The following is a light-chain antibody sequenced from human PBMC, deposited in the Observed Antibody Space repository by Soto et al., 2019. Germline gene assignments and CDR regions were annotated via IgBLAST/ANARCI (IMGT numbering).Light chain of an antibody. CDR2: EVS. J-gene: IGLJ2*01. V-gene: IGLV2-8*01. Sequence: QSALTQPPSASGSPGQSVTISCTGTSSDVGGYNYVSWYQQHPGKAPKLMIYEVSKRPSGVPDRFSGSKSGNTASLTVSGLQAEDEADYYCSSYAGSTDVVFGGGTKLTVI. CDR3: SSYAGSTDVV. CDR1: SSDVGGYNY.